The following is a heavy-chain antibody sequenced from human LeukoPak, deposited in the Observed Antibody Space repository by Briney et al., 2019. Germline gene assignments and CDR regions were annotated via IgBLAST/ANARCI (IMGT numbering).Heavy chain of an antibody. V-gene: IGHV1-69*02. D-gene: IGHD1-26*01. Sequence: SVKVSCKASGGTLSSYTISWVRQAPGQGLEWMGRIIPILGIANYAQKFQGRVTITADKSTSTAYMELSSLRSEDTAVYYCARASGSYLAPVDYWGQGTLVTVSS. J-gene: IGHJ4*02. CDR1: GGTLSSYT. CDR3: ARASGSYLAPVDY. CDR2: IIPILGIA.